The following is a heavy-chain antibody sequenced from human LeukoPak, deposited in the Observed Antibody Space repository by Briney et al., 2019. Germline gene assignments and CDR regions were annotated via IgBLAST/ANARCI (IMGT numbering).Heavy chain of an antibody. Sequence: GGSLRLSCAASGFTFSSYAMSWVRQAPGKGLECVSTISDGGGGTYYADSVKGRFTISRDNSKNTLYLQMNSLRAEDTAVYYCATRETHGGYWGQGTLVTVSS. D-gene: IGHD3-16*01. V-gene: IGHV3-23*01. CDR2: ISDGGGGT. J-gene: IGHJ4*02. CDR3: ATRETHGGY. CDR1: GFTFSSYA.